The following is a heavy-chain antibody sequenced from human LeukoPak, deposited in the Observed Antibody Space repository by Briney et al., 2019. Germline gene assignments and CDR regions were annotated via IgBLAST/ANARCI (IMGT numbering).Heavy chain of an antibody. CDR1: GFTFSSYG. CDR2: ISSSGSSI. CDR3: ARDSKRPYYYYGMDV. D-gene: IGHD6-6*01. J-gene: IGHJ6*02. Sequence: GRSLRLSCAASGFTFSSYGMHWVRQAPGKGLEWVSYISSSGSSIYYADSVKGRFTISRDNAKNSLYLQMNSLRAEDTAVYYCARDSKRPYYYYGMDVWGQGTTVTVSS. V-gene: IGHV3-48*04.